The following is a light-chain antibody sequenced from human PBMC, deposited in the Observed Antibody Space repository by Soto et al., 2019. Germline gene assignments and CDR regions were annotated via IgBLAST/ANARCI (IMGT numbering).Light chain of an antibody. CDR1: QSVSSY. CDR3: QQRSKWPPT. Sequence: EIVLTQSPATLSLSPGERATLSCRASQSVSSYLAWYQQKPGQAPRLLIYDASHRAAGIPARFSGSGFGTDFTLTISSLEPEDAAVYYCQQRSKWPPTFGPGTKVDIK. J-gene: IGKJ3*01. V-gene: IGKV3-11*01. CDR2: DAS.